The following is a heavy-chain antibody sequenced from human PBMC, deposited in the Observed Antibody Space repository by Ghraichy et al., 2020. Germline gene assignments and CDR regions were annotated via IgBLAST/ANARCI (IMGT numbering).Heavy chain of an antibody. Sequence: ASVKVSCKASGYTFTGYYMHWVRQAPGQGLEWMGRINPNSGGTNYAQKFRGRVTMTRDTSISTAYMELRRLRSDDTAVYYCARALVRWSYSIDHWGQGTLVTVSS. CDR1: GYTFTGYY. CDR2: INPNSGGT. CDR3: ARALVRWSYSIDH. D-gene: IGHD2-15*01. V-gene: IGHV1-2*06. J-gene: IGHJ4*02.